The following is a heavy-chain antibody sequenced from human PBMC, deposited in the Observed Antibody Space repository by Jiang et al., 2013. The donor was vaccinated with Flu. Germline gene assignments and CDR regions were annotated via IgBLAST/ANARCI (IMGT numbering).Heavy chain of an antibody. V-gene: IGHV4-59*01. J-gene: IGHJ4*02. CDR3: ARTDSGYYYYFDY. Sequence: SWIRQPPGKGLEWIGYIYYSGSTNYNPSLKSRVTISVDTSKNQFSLKLSSVTAADTAVYYCARTDSGYYYYFDYWGQGTLVTVSS. D-gene: IGHD3-22*01. CDR2: IYYSGST.